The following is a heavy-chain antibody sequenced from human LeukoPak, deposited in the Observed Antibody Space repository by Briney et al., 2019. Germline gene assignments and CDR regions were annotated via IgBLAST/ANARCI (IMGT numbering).Heavy chain of an antibody. D-gene: IGHD6-6*01. J-gene: IGHJ4*02. V-gene: IGHV4-39*01. CDR3: ARRGSSSSYDY. CDR1: GGSISSSSSY. CDR2: IYYSGST. Sequence: SETLSLTCTVSGGSISSSSSYWGWIRQPPGKGLEWIGSIYYSGSTYYNPSLKSRVTISVDTSKNQFSLKLSSVTAADTAVYYCARRGSSSSYDYWGQGTLVTVSS.